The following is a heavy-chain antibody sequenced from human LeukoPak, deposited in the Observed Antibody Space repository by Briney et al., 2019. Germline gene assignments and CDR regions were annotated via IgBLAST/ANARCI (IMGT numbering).Heavy chain of an antibody. CDR2: ISSSGGTK. CDR3: ARKQVDSVAMEYYFDY. D-gene: IGHD5-12*01. CDR1: GFTFSSYE. Sequence: GGSLRLSCAASGFTFSSYEINWVRQAPGKGLEWVSYISSSGGTKYYADSVKGRFTISRDNAKSSLYLQMNSLRAEDTAVYYCARKQVDSVAMEYYFDYWGQGTLVTVSS. V-gene: IGHV3-48*03. J-gene: IGHJ4*02.